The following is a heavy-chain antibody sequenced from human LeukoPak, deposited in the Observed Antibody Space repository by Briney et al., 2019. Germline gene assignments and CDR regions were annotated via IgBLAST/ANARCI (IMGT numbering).Heavy chain of an antibody. V-gene: IGHV3-23*01. D-gene: IGHD2-2*01. CDR2: ISGSGGST. Sequence: GGSLRLSCAASGFTFSSYAMSWVRQAPGKGLEWVLAISGSGGSTYYADSVKGRFTISRDNSKNTLYLQMNSLRAEDTAVYYCAKLDRYCSSTSCYSFDYWGQGTLVTVSS. CDR3: AKLDRYCSSTSCYSFDY. J-gene: IGHJ4*02. CDR1: GFTFSSYA.